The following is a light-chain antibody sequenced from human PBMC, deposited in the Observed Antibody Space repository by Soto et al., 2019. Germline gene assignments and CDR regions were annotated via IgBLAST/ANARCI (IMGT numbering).Light chain of an antibody. CDR1: QSISSY. J-gene: IGKJ4*01. CDR3: QQRYSTPLT. V-gene: IGKV1-39*01. CDR2: GAS. Sequence: DIQMTQSPSSLSASVGDRVTITCRASQSISSYLNWYQQKPGKAPKLLIYGASSLQSGVPSRFSVSGSGTDFTLTISSLQPEDFATYYCQQRYSTPLTFGGGTKVEIK.